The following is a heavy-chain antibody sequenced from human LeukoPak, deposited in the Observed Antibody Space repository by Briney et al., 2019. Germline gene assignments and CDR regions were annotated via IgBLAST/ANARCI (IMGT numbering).Heavy chain of an antibody. CDR3: ARGIVGAVDY. Sequence: GGSLRLSCAASGFTFDDYGMSWVRQAPGKGLEWVSGINWNGGSTSYADSVKGRFTISRDNAKNTLYLQMNSLRAEDTAVYYCARGIVGAVDYWGQGTLVTVSS. CDR2: INWNGGST. V-gene: IGHV3-20*04. D-gene: IGHD1-26*01. CDR1: GFTFDDYG. J-gene: IGHJ4*02.